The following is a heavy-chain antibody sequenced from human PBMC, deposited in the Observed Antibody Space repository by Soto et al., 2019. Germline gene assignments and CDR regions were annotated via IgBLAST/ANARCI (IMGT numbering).Heavy chain of an antibody. D-gene: IGHD1-1*01. CDR1: GFTVNNNH. Sequence: GGSLRLSCAASGFTVNNNHMSWVRQAPGKGLEWVSIIYSDGTTYYADSVKGRFTISRDNSKNTLYLQMNSLRAEDTAVYYCLTAPVVWTYWGQGTLVTVSS. J-gene: IGHJ4*02. CDR2: IYSDGTT. CDR3: LTAPVVWTY. V-gene: IGHV3-53*01.